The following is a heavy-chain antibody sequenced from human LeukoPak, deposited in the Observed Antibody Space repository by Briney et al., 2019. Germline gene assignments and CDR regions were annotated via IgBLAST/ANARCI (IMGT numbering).Heavy chain of an antibody. CDR1: GYTFTGYY. CDR3: ARGGPFNYYDSMTVDY. V-gene: IGHV1-2*02. J-gene: IGHJ4*02. D-gene: IGHD3-22*01. CDR2: INPNSGGT. Sequence: GASVKVSCKASGYTFTGYYMHWVRQAPGQGLEWMGWINPNSGGTNYAQKFQGRVTMTRDTSISTAYMELSRLRSDDTAVYYCARGGPFNYYDSMTVDYWGQGTLVTVSS.